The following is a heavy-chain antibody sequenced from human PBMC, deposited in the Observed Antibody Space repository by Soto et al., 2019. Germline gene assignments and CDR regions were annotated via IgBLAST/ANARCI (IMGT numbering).Heavy chain of an antibody. D-gene: IGHD3-3*01. CDR3: ARDRYDFWSGYFWPIAGPGGMDV. CDR1: GGSISSGGYY. V-gene: IGHV4-31*03. CDR2: IYYSGST. Sequence: QVQLQESGPGLVKPSQTLSLTCTVSGGSISSGGYYWSWIRQHPGKGLEWIGYIYYSGSTYYNPSLKSRVTMSVEPSKNQFPLKLSSMTAADTAVYYCARDRYDFWSGYFWPIAGPGGMDVWGQGTTVTVSS. J-gene: IGHJ6*02.